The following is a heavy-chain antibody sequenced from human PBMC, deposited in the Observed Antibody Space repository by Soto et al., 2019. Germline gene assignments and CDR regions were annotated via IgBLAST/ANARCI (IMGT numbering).Heavy chain of an antibody. CDR2: IIAIFGTA. J-gene: IGHJ6*02. CDR1: GGTFSSYA. D-gene: IGHD1-1*01. V-gene: IGHV1-69*01. Sequence: QVQLVQSGAEVKKPGSSVKVSCKASGGTFSSYAISWVRQAPGQGLEWMGGIIAIFGTANYAQKFQGRVTITADESTSTAYMELSSLRSEDTAVYYCARAREVTSKVCSAYYYYGMDVWGQGTTVTVSS. CDR3: ARAREVTSKVCSAYYYYGMDV.